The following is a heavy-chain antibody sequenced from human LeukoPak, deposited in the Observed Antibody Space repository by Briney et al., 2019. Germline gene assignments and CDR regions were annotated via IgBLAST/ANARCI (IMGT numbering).Heavy chain of an antibody. CDR3: ARSVISSGFDY. V-gene: IGHV4-30-2*01. J-gene: IGHJ4*02. Sequence: SETLSLTCTVSGGSVSSGGYSWSWIRQPPGKGLEWIGYIYHSGSTYYNPSLKSRVTISVDRSKNQFSLKLSSVTAADTAVYYCARSVISSGFDYWGQGTLVTVSS. D-gene: IGHD3-10*01. CDR1: GGSVSSGGYS. CDR2: IYHSGST.